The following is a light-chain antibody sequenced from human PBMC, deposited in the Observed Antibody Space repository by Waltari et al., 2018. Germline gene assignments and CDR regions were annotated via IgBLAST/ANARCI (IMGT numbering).Light chain of an antibody. CDR3: QQYNQWIT. CDR1: LSVSNN. V-gene: IGKV3-15*01. Sequence: EVEMTQSTVTLSVSPGDRATLSCRASLSVSNNLAWYQHKPGQPPRLLIYASSTRATCVPARFSGSGSGTEFTLTINSMQSEDFAVYYCQQYNQWITFGQGTRLEIK. CDR2: ASS. J-gene: IGKJ5*01.